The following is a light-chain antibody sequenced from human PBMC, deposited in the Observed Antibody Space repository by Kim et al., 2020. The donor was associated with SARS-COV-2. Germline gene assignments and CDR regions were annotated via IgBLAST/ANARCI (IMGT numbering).Light chain of an antibody. CDR2: DVS. Sequence: QSALTQPASVSGSPGQSITISCTGTNSDVGGYDYVSWYQQRPGEAPKVMIYDVSNRPSGVSDRFSGSKSGNTASLTISGLQAEDEADYYCSSYTSSSLYVFGTGTKVTVL. CDR3: SSYTSSSLYV. V-gene: IGLV2-14*01. CDR1: NSDVGGYDY. J-gene: IGLJ1*01.